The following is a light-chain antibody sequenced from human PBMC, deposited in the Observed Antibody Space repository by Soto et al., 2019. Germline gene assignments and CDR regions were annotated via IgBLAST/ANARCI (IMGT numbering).Light chain of an antibody. Sequence: DITMTQSPSSLSAYVGDRVTIPCRASESITSYLNWYQQKPGKAPKLLIYAASSLHTGVPSRFSGSGFGTDFTLTIIILQPEDFATYSCQSTFLRITFGEGANV. CDR2: AAS. CDR3: QSTFLRIT. J-gene: IGKJ4*01. V-gene: IGKV1-39*01. CDR1: ESITSY.